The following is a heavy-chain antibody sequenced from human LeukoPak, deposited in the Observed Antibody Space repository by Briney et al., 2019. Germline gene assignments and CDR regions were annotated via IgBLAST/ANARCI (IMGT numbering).Heavy chain of an antibody. V-gene: IGHV1-2*02. CDR1: GYTFTGYY. D-gene: IGHD2-15*01. CDR2: INPNSGGT. J-gene: IGHJ4*02. Sequence: ASVKVSCKASGYTFTGYYMRWVRQAPGQGLEWMGWINPNSGGTNYAQKFQGRVTMTRDTSISTAYMELSRLRSDDTPVYYCARERTLTSCYDYWGQGTLVTVSS. CDR3: ARERTLTSCYDY.